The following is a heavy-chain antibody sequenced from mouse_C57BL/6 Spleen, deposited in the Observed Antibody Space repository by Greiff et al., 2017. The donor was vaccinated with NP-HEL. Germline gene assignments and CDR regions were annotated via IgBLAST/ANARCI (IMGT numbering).Heavy chain of an antibody. CDR3: ARRGAFITTVVEGMDY. Sequence: QVQLKHPGAELVMPGASVKLSCKASGYTFTSYWMHWVKQRPGQGLEWIGEIDPSDSYTNYNQKFKGKSTLTVDKSSSTAYMQLSSLTSEDSAVYYCARRGAFITTVVEGMDYWGQGTSVTVSS. D-gene: IGHD1-1*01. CDR1: GYTFTSYW. J-gene: IGHJ4*01. CDR2: IDPSDSYT. V-gene: IGHV1-69*01.